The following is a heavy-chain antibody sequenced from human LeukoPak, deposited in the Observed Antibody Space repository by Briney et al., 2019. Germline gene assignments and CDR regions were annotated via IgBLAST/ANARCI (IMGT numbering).Heavy chain of an antibody. CDR2: IYSGGST. Sequence: GGSLRLSCAASGFTVSSNHMSWVRQAPGKGLEWVSVIYSGGSTYYADSVKGRFTISRDNSKNTLYLQMSSLRAEDTAVYYCVRGYYAGRGHHFEYWGQGTLVTVSS. CDR3: VRGYYAGRGHHFEY. J-gene: IGHJ4*02. D-gene: IGHD3-22*01. CDR1: GFTVSSNH. V-gene: IGHV3-66*01.